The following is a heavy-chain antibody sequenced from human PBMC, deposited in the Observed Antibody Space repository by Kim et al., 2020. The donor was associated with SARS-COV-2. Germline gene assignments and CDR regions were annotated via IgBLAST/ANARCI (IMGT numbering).Heavy chain of an antibody. J-gene: IGHJ4*02. CDR3: ARESGSGTLYGVYYAT. Sequence: GGSLRLSCAASRFTFSRYAMSWVRQAPGTGLEWVSGITAQGDAYYADSVQGRFTISRDNSKNTLYLQMDSLRTEDTALYYCARESGSGTLYGVYYATWGQGTLVAVSS. V-gene: IGHV3-23*01. CDR1: RFTFSRYA. CDR2: ITAQGDA. D-gene: IGHD4-17*01.